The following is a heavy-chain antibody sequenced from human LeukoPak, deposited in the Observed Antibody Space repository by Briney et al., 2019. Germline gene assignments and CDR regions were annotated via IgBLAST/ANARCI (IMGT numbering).Heavy chain of an antibody. Sequence: SETLSLTYTVSGGSISSYYWSWIRQPPGKGLEWIGYIYYSGSTNYNPSLKSRVTISVDTSKNQFSLKLSSVTAADTAVYYCASSLNDFWSGYYPYYYYGMDVWGQGTTVTVSS. CDR3: ASSLNDFWSGYYPYYYYGMDV. D-gene: IGHD3-3*01. CDR2: IYYSGST. V-gene: IGHV4-59*01. CDR1: GGSISSYY. J-gene: IGHJ6*02.